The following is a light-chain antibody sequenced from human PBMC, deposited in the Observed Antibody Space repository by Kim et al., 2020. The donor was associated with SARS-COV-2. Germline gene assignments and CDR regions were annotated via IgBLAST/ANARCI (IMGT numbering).Light chain of an antibody. J-gene: IGKJ1*01. CDR2: GAS. CDR3: HHYGSAPQT. V-gene: IGKV3-20*01. CDR1: QSVVSSY. Sequence: EIVLTQSPGTLSLSPGERATLSCRASQSVVSSYLAWHQQKPGQAPRLLIYGASRRATGIPDRFSGSGSGTDFTLTISRLEPEDSAVYYCHHYGSAPQTFGQGTKV.